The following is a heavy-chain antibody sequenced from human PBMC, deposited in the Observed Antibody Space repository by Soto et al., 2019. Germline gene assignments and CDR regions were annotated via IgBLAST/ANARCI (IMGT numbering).Heavy chain of an antibody. CDR1: GGSFTGYC. Sequence: QVQLQQWGAGLLKPSETLSLTCAVNGGSFTGYCGAWIRQSPGKGLEWIGEISHSGRTNYNPSLKSRVTISVDTSKNQFSLKVSSVTAADTGMYYCARNGGSTWYYFDSWGQGTVVTVSS. D-gene: IGHD6-13*01. CDR2: ISHSGRT. CDR3: ARNGGSTWYYFDS. J-gene: IGHJ4*02. V-gene: IGHV4-34*01.